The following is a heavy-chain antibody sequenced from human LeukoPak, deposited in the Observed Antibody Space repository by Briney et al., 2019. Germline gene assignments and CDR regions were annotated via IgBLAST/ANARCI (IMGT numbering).Heavy chain of an antibody. D-gene: IGHD6-13*01. Sequence: SETLSLTCTVSGGSISSYYWSWIRQPPGKGLEWIGYIYYSGSTNYNPSLKSRVTISVDTSKNQFSLKLSSVTAADTAVYYCARAGSWKLNFDHWGQGTLVTVSS. CDR3: ARAGSWKLNFDH. CDR1: GGSISSYY. V-gene: IGHV4-59*01. J-gene: IGHJ4*02. CDR2: IYYSGST.